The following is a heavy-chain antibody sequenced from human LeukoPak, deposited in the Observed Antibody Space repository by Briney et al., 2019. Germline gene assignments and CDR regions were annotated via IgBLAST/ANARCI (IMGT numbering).Heavy chain of an antibody. J-gene: IGHJ5*02. CDR2: IYTSGST. CDR1: GGSISSGSYY. CDR3: AGATYCGGDCYPNWFDP. V-gene: IGHV4-61*02. Sequence: PSQTLSLTCTVSGGSISSGSYYWSWIRQPAGKGLEWIGRIYTSGSTNYNPSLKSRVTISVDTSKNQFSLKLSSVTAADTAVYYCAGATYCGGDCYPNWFDPWGQGTLVTVSS. D-gene: IGHD2-21*02.